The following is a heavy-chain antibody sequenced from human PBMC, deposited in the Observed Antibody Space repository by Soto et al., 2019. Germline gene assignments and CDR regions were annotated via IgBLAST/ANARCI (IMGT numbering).Heavy chain of an antibody. Sequence: VESLKISCKVSGYSFTSYWISWVLQMPGKGLKWMGSIAPTDSYTNYSPSFQGHVTISADKSISTAYLQWSSLKASDTSMYYCARQDIVATRDYWGQGTLVTVSS. D-gene: IGHD5-12*01. CDR2: IAPTDSYT. CDR3: ARQDIVATRDY. V-gene: IGHV5-10-1*01. CDR1: GYSFTSYW. J-gene: IGHJ4*02.